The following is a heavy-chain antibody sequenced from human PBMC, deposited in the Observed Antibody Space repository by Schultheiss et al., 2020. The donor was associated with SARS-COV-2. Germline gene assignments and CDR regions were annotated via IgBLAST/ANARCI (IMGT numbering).Heavy chain of an antibody. CDR1: GFTFSSYG. V-gene: IGHV3-33*03. J-gene: IGHJ4*02. Sequence: GGSLRLSCAASGFTFSSYGMHWVRQAPGKGLEWVAVIWYDGSNKYYADSVKGRFTISRDNAKNTLYLQMNSLRAEDTAVYNCAKGGWLEYWGQGTLVTVSS. D-gene: IGHD3-9*01. CDR2: IWYDGSNK. CDR3: AKGGWLEY.